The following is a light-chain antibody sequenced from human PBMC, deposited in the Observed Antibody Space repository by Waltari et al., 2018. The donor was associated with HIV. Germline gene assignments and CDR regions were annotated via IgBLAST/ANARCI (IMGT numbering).Light chain of an antibody. CDR3: SSFAGTGTPM. J-gene: IGLJ3*02. CDR1: SPKIDFYNF. Sequence: QSPLYQPASVSGSPGQSITTPCSGVSPKIDFYNFVSWYQLRPGKAPQLIIFGVTRRPSGISSRFSGSTSGGTASLTISDLQIEDEADYFCSSFAGTGTPMFGGGTKLTVL. V-gene: IGLV2-14*01. CDR2: GVT.